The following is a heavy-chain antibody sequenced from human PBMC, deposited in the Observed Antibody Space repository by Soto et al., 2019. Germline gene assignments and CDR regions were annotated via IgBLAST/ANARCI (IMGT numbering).Heavy chain of an antibody. V-gene: IGHV5-10-1*01. J-gene: IGHJ6*02. Sequence: GESLKISCKGSGYSFTSYWISWVRQMPGKGLEWMGRIDPSNSYTNYSPSFQGHVTISADKSISTAYLQWSSLKASDTAMYYCAGGDSGYDWGGYYGMDGWGQGTTVTVSS. D-gene: IGHD5-12*01. CDR1: GYSFTSYW. CDR2: IDPSNSYT. CDR3: AGGDSGYDWGGYYGMDG.